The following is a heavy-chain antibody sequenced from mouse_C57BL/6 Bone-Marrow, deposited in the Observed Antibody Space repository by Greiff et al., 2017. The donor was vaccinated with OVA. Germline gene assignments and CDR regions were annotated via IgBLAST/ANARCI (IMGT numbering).Heavy chain of an antibody. CDR2: GQGLEWIG. D-gene: IGHD2-3*01. CDR1: YTFSRRVH. V-gene: IGHV1-87*01. Sequence: VKLQESRPELARPWASVKISCQAFYTFSRRVHFAIRDTNYWLQWVKQRPGQGLEWIGAIYPGNGDTSYNQKFKGKATLTADKSSSTAYMQLSSLTSEDSAVYYCAHIYDGYYGFAYWGQGTLVTVSA. CDR3: SEDSAVYYCAHIYDGYYGFAY. J-gene: IGHJ3*01.